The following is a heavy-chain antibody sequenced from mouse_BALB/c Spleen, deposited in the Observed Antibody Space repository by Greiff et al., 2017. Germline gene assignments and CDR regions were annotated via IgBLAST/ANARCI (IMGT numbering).Heavy chain of an antibody. CDR2: ISSGGSYT. D-gene: IGHD1-1*01. J-gene: IGHJ4*01. V-gene: IGHV5-9-4*01. CDR3: ARIDYYGSRNAMDY. Sequence: EVMLVESGGGLVKPGGSLKLSCAASGFTFSSYAMSWVRQSPEKRLEWVAEISSGGSYTYYPDTVTGRFTISRDNAKNTLYLEMSSLRSEDTAMYYCARIDYYGSRNAMDYWGQGTSVTVSS. CDR1: GFTFSSYA.